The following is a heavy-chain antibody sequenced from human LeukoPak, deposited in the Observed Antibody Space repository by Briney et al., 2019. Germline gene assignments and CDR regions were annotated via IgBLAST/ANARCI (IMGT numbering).Heavy chain of an antibody. CDR1: GYSISSGYY. CDR2: IYHSGST. J-gene: IGHJ4*02. V-gene: IGHV4-38-2*02. CDR3: ARAIESYYYDSSGYYSGYYFDY. D-gene: IGHD3-22*01. Sequence: KPSETLSLTCTVSGYSISSGYYWGWIRQPPGKGLEWIGSIYHSGSTYYNPSLKRRVTISVDTSKNQFSLKLSSVTAADTAVYYCARAIESYYYDSSGYYSGYYFDYWGQGTLVTVSS.